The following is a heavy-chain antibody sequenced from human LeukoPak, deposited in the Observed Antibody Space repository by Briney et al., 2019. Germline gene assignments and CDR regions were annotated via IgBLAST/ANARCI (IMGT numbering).Heavy chain of an antibody. V-gene: IGHV4-30-2*01. Sequence: SETLSLTCTVSGGSISSGGYYWSWIRQPPGKGLEWIGYIYHSGSTYYNPSLKSRVTISVDTSKNQFSLNLNSVTAADTAVYYCAREPVEVPRSAKFDLWGQGTLVTVSS. CDR3: AREPVEVPRSAKFDL. CDR2: IYHSGST. CDR1: GGSISSGGYY. J-gene: IGHJ4*02.